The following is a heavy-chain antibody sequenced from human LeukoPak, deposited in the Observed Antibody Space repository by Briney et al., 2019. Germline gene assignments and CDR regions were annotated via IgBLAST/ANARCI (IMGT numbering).Heavy chain of an antibody. D-gene: IGHD6-13*01. CDR1: GDSVSSNSAA. Sequence: SQTLSLTCGISGDSVSSNSAAWHWIRQSPSRGLEWLGRTYYRSKWYNDYGVSVKSRITINPDTSKNQFSLQLNSVTPEDTAVYYCARQNGLIRIAAAGLDCWGQGTLVTVSS. J-gene: IGHJ4*02. CDR3: ARQNGLIRIAAAGLDC. CDR2: TYYRSKWYN. V-gene: IGHV6-1*01.